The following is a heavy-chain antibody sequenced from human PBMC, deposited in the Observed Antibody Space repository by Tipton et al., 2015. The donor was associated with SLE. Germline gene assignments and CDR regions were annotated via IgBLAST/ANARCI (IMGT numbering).Heavy chain of an antibody. CDR1: GGSISSYY. V-gene: IGHV4-59*01. CDR2: IYYSGST. Sequence: TLSLTCTVSGGSISSYYWSWIRQPPGKGLEWIGYIYYSGSTNYNPSLKSRVTISVDTSKNQFSLKLSSVTAADTAVYYCARDGNRGFWSGFDYWGQGTLVTVSS. D-gene: IGHD3-3*01. J-gene: IGHJ4*02. CDR3: ARDGNRGFWSGFDY.